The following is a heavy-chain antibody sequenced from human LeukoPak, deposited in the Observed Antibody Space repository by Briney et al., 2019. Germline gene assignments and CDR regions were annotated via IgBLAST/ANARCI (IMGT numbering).Heavy chain of an antibody. V-gene: IGHV3-11*06. Sequence: GGSLRLSCAASGFTFSDYYMIWIRQAPGKGLEWVSYVSSSSSRTNYADSVKGRFTISRDNAKNSLYLQMYSLRAEDTAVYYCAKERRTGSGAALDYWGPGTLVTVSS. CDR3: AKERRTGSGAALDY. J-gene: IGHJ4*02. CDR2: VSSSSSRT. D-gene: IGHD6-19*01. CDR1: GFTFSDYY.